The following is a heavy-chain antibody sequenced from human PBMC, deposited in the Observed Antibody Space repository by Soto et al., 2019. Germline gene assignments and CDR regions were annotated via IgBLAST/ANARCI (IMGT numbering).Heavy chain of an antibody. D-gene: IGHD2-2*01. CDR2: IIPIFGTA. CDR3: AAPYCISTSCPMGGRYYYYGMDV. V-gene: IGHV1-69*12. J-gene: IGHJ6*02. Sequence: QVQLVQSGAEVKKPGSSVKVSCKASGGTFSSYAISWVRQAPGQGLEWMGGIIPIFGTANYAQKFQGRVXITADESTSTXXMXLXXLRSEDTAVYYCAAPYCISTSCPMGGRYYYYGMDVWGQGTTVTVSS. CDR1: GGTFSSYA.